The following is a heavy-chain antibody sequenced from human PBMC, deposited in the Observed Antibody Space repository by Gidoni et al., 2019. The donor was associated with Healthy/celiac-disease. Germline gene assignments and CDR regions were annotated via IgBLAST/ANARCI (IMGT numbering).Heavy chain of an antibody. D-gene: IGHD3-10*01. CDR3: ARASRGSNWFDP. V-gene: IGHV4-34*12. CDR2: IIHSGST. J-gene: IGHJ5*02. Sequence: QVQLQQWGAGLLKPSETLSLTCAVYGGSFSGYYWRWIRQPPGKGLEWIGEIIHSGSTNYNPSLKRRVTISVDTSKNQFALKLSSVTAADTAVYYCARASRGSNWFDPWGQGTLVTVSS. CDR1: GGSFSGYY.